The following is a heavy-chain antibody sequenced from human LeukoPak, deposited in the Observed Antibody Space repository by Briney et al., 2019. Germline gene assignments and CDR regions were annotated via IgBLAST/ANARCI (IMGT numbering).Heavy chain of an antibody. V-gene: IGHV3-74*03. CDR3: TRGGYCGADNCYSGGDYFDP. D-gene: IGHD2-15*01. CDR2: INSDGSRR. CDR1: GFNVSIYW. Sequence: GGSLRLSCAASGFNVSIYWMHWVRQAPGKGLVWVSRINSDGSRRMYADSVKGRFTISRDNAKNTLYLQMNSLRAEDTATYFCTRGGYCGADNCYSGGDYFDPWGKGTLVTVSS. J-gene: IGHJ5*02.